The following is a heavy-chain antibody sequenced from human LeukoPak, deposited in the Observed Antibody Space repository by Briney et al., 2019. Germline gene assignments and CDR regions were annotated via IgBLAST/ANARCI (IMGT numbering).Heavy chain of an antibody. CDR3: ARSRVFTVTTFDY. D-gene: IGHD4-17*01. J-gene: IGHJ4*02. CDR1: GYSFTSYW. Sequence: GESLNISGMCSGYSFTSYWIGGVRQMPGKGLEWMGNIYPGDSDTRYSPSFQGQVTISADKSISTAYLQWSSLKASDTAMYYCARSRVFTVTTFDYWGQGTLVTVSS. CDR2: IYPGDSDT. V-gene: IGHV5-51*01.